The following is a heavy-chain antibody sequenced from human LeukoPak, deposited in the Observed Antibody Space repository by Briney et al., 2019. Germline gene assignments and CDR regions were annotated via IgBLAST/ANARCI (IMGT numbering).Heavy chain of an antibody. V-gene: IGHV3-21*01. CDR1: GFTFSSYS. Sequence: GGSLRLSCAASGFTFSSYSMKWVRQAPGKGLEWVSSISSSSSYIYYADSVKGRFTISRDNAKNSLYLQMNSLRAEDTAVYYCARRGPPPPWYYDILTGYYLSYFDYWGQGTLVTVSS. D-gene: IGHD3-9*01. CDR3: ARRGPPPPWYYDILTGYYLSYFDY. CDR2: ISSSSSYI. J-gene: IGHJ4*02.